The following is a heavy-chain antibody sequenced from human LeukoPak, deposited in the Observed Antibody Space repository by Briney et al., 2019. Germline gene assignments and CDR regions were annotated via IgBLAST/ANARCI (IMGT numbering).Heavy chain of an antibody. CDR1: GGLISSTYYY. CDR3: ARRAALGYCSSTSCRINWFDP. D-gene: IGHD2-2*01. CDR2: INHSGST. Sequence: SETLSLTCTVSGGLISSTYYYWGWIRQPPGKGLEWIGEINHSGSTNYNPSLKSRVTISVDTSKNQFSLKLSSVTAADTAVYYCARRAALGYCSSTSCRINWFDPWGQGTLVTVSS. J-gene: IGHJ5*02. V-gene: IGHV4-39*07.